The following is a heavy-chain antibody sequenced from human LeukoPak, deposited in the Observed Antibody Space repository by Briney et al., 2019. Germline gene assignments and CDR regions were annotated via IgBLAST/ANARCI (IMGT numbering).Heavy chain of an antibody. CDR1: GYTFTGYY. D-gene: IGHD6-13*01. V-gene: IGHV1-2*02. J-gene: IGHJ5*02. CDR2: INPNSGGT. Sequence: ASVKVSCKASGYTFTGYYMHWVRQAPGQGLEWMGWINPNSGGTNYAQKFQGRVTMTRDTSISTAYMELSRLRSDDTAVYYCARAAAAGEGSWFDPWGQGTLVTVSS. CDR3: ARAAAAGEGSWFDP.